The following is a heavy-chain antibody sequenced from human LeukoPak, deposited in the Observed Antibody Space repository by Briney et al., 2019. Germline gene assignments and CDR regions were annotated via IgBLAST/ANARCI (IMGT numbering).Heavy chain of an antibody. CDR1: GFTVSTNY. CDR2: IYSGGDT. CDR3: ARYTPYDLNYFDY. V-gene: IGHV3-66*01. J-gene: IGHJ4*02. Sequence: GGSLTLSCAASGFTVSTNYMSWVRQAPGEGLDWVSIIYSGGDTYYADSVKGRFTISRDKSKNTLYLQMNSLRAEDTAVYYCARYTPYDLNYFDYWGQGTLVTVSS. D-gene: IGHD2-2*02.